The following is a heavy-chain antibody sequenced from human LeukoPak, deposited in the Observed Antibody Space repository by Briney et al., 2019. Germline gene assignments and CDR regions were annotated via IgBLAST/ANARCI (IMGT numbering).Heavy chain of an antibody. CDR2: IIPILGIA. V-gene: IGHV1-69*04. J-gene: IGHJ3*02. D-gene: IGHD5-18*01. Sequence: SVKVSCKASGGTFSSYAISWVRQAPGQGLEWMGRIIPILGIANYAQKFRGRVTITADKSTSTAYMELSSLRSEDTAVYYCARNVDTAMNDAFDIWGQGTMVTVSS. CDR1: GGTFSSYA. CDR3: ARNVDTAMNDAFDI.